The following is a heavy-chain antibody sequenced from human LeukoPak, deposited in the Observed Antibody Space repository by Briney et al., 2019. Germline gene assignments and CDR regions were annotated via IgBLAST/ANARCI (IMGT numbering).Heavy chain of an antibody. CDR1: GGSITSRSYY. Sequence: SETLSLTCTVSGGSITSRSYYWGWIRQPPGKGLEWIGSIYYSGSTYYNPSLKSRVTISVDTSKNQFSLKLSSVTAADTAVYYCARYGSGWYDNWFDPWGQGTLVTVSS. V-gene: IGHV4-39*07. CDR3: ARYGSGWYDNWFDP. CDR2: IYYSGST. J-gene: IGHJ5*02. D-gene: IGHD6-19*01.